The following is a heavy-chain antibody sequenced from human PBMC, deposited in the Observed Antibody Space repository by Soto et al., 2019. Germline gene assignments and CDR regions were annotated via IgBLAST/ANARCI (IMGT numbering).Heavy chain of an antibody. CDR1: GFTFTRYS. Sequence: GGSLRLSCAASGFTFTRYSMNWVRQAPGKGLEWVSSISSTTNYIYYADSMKGRFTVSRDNAKNSEYLEMNSLSAEDTAVYYCARESEDLTSNFDYWGQGTLVTAPQ. V-gene: IGHV3-21*01. CDR2: ISSTTNYI. CDR3: ARESEDLTSNFDY. J-gene: IGHJ4*02.